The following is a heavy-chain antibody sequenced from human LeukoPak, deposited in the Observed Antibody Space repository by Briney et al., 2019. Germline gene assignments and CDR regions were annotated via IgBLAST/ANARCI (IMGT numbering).Heavy chain of an antibody. CDR3: AKPTSGSGSFLIDF. CDR1: GFTFRNYG. D-gene: IGHD1-26*01. J-gene: IGHJ4*02. V-gene: IGHV3-33*06. Sequence: GGSLRLSCAASGFTFRNYGMHWDRQAPGKGLEWVAVIWDDGSSKYYADSVKGRFTISRDNSKNTLYLQMNSLRAEDTAVYYCAKPTSGSGSFLIDFWGQGTLVTVSS. CDR2: IWDDGSSK.